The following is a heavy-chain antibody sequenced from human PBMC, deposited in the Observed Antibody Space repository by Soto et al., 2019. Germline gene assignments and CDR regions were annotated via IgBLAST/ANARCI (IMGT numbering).Heavy chain of an antibody. CDR3: ATDGSADYGSGSGYYYYGMDV. D-gene: IGHD3-10*01. CDR1: GFTFSSYA. J-gene: IGHJ6*02. CDR2: ISGSGGST. V-gene: IGHV3-23*01. Sequence: EVQLLESGGGLVQPGGSLRLSCAASGFTFSSYAMSWVRQAPGKGLEWVSAISGSGGSTYYADSVKGRFTISRDNSKNTLYLQMNSVRAEDTAVYYCATDGSADYGSGSGYYYYGMDVWGQGTTVTVSS.